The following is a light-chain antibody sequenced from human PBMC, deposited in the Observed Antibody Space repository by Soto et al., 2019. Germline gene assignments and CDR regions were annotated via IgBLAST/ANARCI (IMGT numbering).Light chain of an antibody. CDR2: DVS. CDR3: QQYDSYWT. CDR1: HNIRYL. Sequence: EIQMTQSRSTLCAFIGDRVTMSFRVSHNIRYLLSWYQQKPGNAPNLLIYDVSSFESGVPPRFSGSGSGTDLTLTIIGLHPDDFAPYYCQQYDSYWTFGQGTKLDI. J-gene: IGKJ1*01. V-gene: IGKV1-5*01.